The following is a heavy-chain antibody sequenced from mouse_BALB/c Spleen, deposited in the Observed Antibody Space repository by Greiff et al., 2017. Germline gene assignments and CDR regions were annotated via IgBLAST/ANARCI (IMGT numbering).Heavy chain of an antibody. D-gene: IGHD1-1*01. CDR3: ASYYYGSSSYAMDY. V-gene: IGHV2-9*02. CDR2: IWAGGST. CDR1: GFSLTSYG. Sequence: VKLVESGPGLVAPSQSLSITCTVSGFSLTSYGVHWVRQPPGKGLEWLGVIWAGGSTNYNSALMSRLSISKDNSKSQVFLKMNSLQTDDTAMYYCASYYYGSSSYAMDYWGQGTSVTVSS. J-gene: IGHJ4*01.